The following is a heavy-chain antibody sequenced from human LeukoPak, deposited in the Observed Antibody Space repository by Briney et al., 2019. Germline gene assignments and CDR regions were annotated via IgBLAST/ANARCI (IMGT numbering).Heavy chain of an antibody. CDR2: ISPYDGDT. V-gene: IGHV1-18*01. CDR3: ARDYCTRGGDCYKEDLFDP. J-gene: IGHJ5*02. D-gene: IGHD2-21*02. CDR1: GYTFAIYG. Sequence: ASLKVSCKASGYTFAIYGISWVRQAPGQELEWMAWISPYDGDTNYAQNFEGRVTMTTETSTSAAYMELRSLRSDDPAIYYCARDYCTRGGDCYKEDLFDPWGQGTLVTVSS.